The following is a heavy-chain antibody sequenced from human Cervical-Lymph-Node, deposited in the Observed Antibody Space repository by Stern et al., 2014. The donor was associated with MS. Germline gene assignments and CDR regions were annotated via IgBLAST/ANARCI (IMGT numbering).Heavy chain of an antibody. CDR1: GGSISSGGYS. Sequence: QLQLQESGSGLVKPSQTLSLTCAVSGGSISSGGYSWSWIRQPPGKGLEWIGYIYHSGSTYYNPSLKSRVTISVDRLKNPLSLKLSSVTAADTAVYYCARSSTVTPNAFDIWGQGTMVTVSS. CDR2: IYHSGST. D-gene: IGHD4-17*01. J-gene: IGHJ3*02. CDR3: ARSSTVTPNAFDI. V-gene: IGHV4-30-2*01.